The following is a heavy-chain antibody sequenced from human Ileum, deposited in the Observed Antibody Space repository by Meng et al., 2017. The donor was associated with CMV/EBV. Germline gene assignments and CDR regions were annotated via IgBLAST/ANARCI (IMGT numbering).Heavy chain of an antibody. CDR1: GFTFSTSW. Sequence: GESLKISCAASGFTFSTSWMNWVRQASGKGLEWVANINHDGSEKYYVDSVKGRFTISRDNAKNSVYLQMKGLRAEDTGVYYCASGYFTSGDYWGQGTRVTVSS. CDR3: ASGYFTSGDY. CDR2: INHDGSEK. J-gene: IGHJ4*02. V-gene: IGHV3-7*01. D-gene: IGHD2/OR15-2a*01.